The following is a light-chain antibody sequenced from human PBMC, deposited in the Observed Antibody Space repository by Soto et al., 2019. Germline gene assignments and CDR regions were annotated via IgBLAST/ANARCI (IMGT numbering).Light chain of an antibody. CDR3: SSYAVSTLVV. CDR1: SSDVCGYNY. CDR2: EVS. Sequence: QSALTQPPSASGSPGQSVTISCTGTSSDVCGYNYVSWYQQHPGKAPKLMIYEVSKRPSGVPDRFSGSKSGNTASLTVSGLQAEDEADYYCSSYAVSTLVVXGGGTKVTVL. V-gene: IGLV2-8*01. J-gene: IGLJ2*01.